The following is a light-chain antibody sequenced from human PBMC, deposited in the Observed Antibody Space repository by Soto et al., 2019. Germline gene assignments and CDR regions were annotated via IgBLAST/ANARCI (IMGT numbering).Light chain of an antibody. V-gene: IGKV3-15*01. J-gene: IGKJ1*01. CDR1: QTVSNN. CDR2: GAS. CDR3: QQYNTWPWT. Sequence: EIVMTQSPATLSVSPWERATLSCRASQTVSNNLAWYQHKPGQAPRLLIYGASTRAAGIPARFSGSGSGTEFTLTISSLQSEDFAVYYCQQYNTWPWTFGQGTKVEIK.